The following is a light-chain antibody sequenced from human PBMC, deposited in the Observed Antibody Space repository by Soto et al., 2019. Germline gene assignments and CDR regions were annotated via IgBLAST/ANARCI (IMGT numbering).Light chain of an antibody. CDR3: SSYSKNRTLL. CDR2: EVT. V-gene: IGLV2-14*01. J-gene: IGLJ2*01. CDR1: SSDIGAHNF. Sequence: QSVLTQPASVSGSPGQSITVSCTGTSSDIGAHNFVSWYQQHPGKAPRPIIYEVTNRPSGLSDRFSGSKSGNTASLIISALQAEDEADYFCSSYSKNRTLLFGGGTQLTVL.